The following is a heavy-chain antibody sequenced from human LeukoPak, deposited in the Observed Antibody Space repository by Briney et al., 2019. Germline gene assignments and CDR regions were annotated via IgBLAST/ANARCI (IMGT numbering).Heavy chain of an antibody. J-gene: IGHJ6*02. CDR3: AREVEGMDV. V-gene: IGHV4-59*01. CDR2: IYYSGST. CDR1: GGSISSYY. Sequence: PSETLSLTCTVSGGSISSYYWSWIRQPPGKGLEWIGYIYYSGSTNYNPSLKSRVTTSVDTSKNQFSLKLSSVTAADTAVYYCAREVEGMDVWGQGTTVTVSS.